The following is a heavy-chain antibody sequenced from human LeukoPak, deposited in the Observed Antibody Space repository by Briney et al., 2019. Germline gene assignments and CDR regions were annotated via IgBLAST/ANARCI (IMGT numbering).Heavy chain of an antibody. V-gene: IGHV1-69*04. CDR2: LIPIFGIA. J-gene: IGHJ4*02. Sequence: SVKLSCKASGGTFSRYAISWVRQAPGQGREWMGRLIPIFGIANYAQKSQGRVTITADKSTSTAYMELSSLRSEDTAVYYCARDGIAAAGLFDYWGQRTLVTVS. CDR3: ARDGIAAAGLFDY. CDR1: GGTFSRYA. D-gene: IGHD6-13*01.